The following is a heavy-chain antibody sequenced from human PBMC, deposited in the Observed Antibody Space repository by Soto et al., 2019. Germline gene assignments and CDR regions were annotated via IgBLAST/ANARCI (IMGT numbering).Heavy chain of an antibody. CDR3: ARELQGLYYFDY. Sequence: ASVKVSCKASGYSFTSLDINWVRQTAGQGLEWMGWMEPSTGRTGYAQKFQGRVTITRDTSASTAYMELSSLRSEDTAVYYCARELQGLYYFDYWGQGTLVTVSS. V-gene: IGHV1-8*01. CDR2: MEPSTGRT. CDR1: GYSFTSLD. D-gene: IGHD4-4*01. J-gene: IGHJ4*02.